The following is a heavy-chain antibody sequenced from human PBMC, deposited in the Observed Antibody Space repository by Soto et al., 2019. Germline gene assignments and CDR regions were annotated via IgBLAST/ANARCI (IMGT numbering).Heavy chain of an antibody. D-gene: IGHD3-10*01. J-gene: IGHJ4*02. V-gene: IGHV1-69*02. Sequence: QVQLVQSGTEVKKPGSSVKVSCKASGDTFSFYTINWVRQAPGLGLEWVGRINPIVSMSNYEKKFQGRVSMTADKSTSTAYMELRSLRSDDTAMYFCAASYGSGYRAFDYWGQGALVTVSS. CDR1: GDTFSFYT. CDR3: AASYGSGYRAFDY. CDR2: INPIVSMS.